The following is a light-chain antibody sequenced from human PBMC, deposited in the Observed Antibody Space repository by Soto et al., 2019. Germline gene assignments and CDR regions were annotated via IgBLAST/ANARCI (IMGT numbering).Light chain of an antibody. J-gene: IGKJ1*01. CDR1: VMISTY. V-gene: IGKV3-20*01. CDR3: HQYGSSPPRT. Sequence: EIVLTQSPVTLSLSPGQRATLSCRASVMISTYVAWYQQKPGQAPRLLIYDASNRATGVPARFSGSGSGTDFTLTISRLEHEDFAVYYCHQYGSSPPRTFGQGTKVEMK. CDR2: DAS.